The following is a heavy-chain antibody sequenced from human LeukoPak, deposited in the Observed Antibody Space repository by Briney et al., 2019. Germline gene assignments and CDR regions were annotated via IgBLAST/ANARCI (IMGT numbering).Heavy chain of an antibody. CDR2: INRSGST. V-gene: IGHV4-34*01. J-gene: IGHJ4*02. CDR1: GGSFSGYY. D-gene: IGHD1-26*01. Sequence: PSETLSLTCAVYGGSFSGYYWSWIRQPPGKGLEWIGEINRSGSTNYNPSLKSRVTISVDTSKNQFSLKLSSVTAADTAVYYCARDESGSYYAYFDYWGQGTLVTVSS. CDR3: ARDESGSYYAYFDY.